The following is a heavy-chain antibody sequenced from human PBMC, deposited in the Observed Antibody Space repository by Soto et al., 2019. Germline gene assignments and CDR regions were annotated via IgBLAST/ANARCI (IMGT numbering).Heavy chain of an antibody. CDR3: ARGPF. CDR2: INQGGSDK. CDR1: GFTFSSYW. Sequence: EVQLGESGGGLVQPGGSLRLSCAGSGFTFSSYWMSWVRQAPGKGLEWVASINQGGSDKYYVDSVKGRFTISRDSAKDSLYLQMDSLRAEDTAVYYCARGPFWGQGTLVTVSS. V-gene: IGHV3-7*01. J-gene: IGHJ4*02.